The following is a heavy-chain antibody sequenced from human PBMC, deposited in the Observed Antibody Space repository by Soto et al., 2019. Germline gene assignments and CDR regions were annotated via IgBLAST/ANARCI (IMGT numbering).Heavy chain of an antibody. D-gene: IGHD2-2*01. CDR2: IYHTGSA. V-gene: IGHV4-30-2*02. Sequence: SETLSLTCSVSGDSITSGGYSWSWIRQPPRRGLEWIGYIYHTGSASYSPSLKGRVTISVDKSKNQFSLSLNNLRSDDTAVYFCARGGGTILAPLPWGPGTLVTVSS. CDR1: GDSITSGGYS. J-gene: IGHJ5*02. CDR3: ARGGGTILAPLP.